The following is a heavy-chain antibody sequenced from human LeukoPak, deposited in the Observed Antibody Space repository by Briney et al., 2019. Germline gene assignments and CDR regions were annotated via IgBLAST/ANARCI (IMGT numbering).Heavy chain of an antibody. CDR3: AREYSSGWYNY. D-gene: IGHD6-19*01. CDR1: GFTFSSYW. Sequence: GGSLRLSCAASGFTFSSYWMRWVRQAPGKGLVWVSRINSDGSSTSYADSVKGRFTISRDNAKNTLYLQMNSLRAEDTAVYYCAREYSSGWYNYWGQGTLVTVSS. V-gene: IGHV3-74*01. CDR2: INSDGSST. J-gene: IGHJ4*02.